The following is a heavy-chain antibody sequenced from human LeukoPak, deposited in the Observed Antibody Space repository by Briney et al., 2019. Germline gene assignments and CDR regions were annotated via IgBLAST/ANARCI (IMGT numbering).Heavy chain of an antibody. J-gene: IGHJ4*02. CDR2: FVSSGSTI. D-gene: IGHD3-22*01. CDR1: GFTFSVFE. V-gene: IGHV3-48*03. Sequence: QPGGSLSLSCAASGFTFSVFELNWVGKVPGKGLGWVSYFVSSGSTIYYADSVKGRFTISRDNAKNSLYLQMNSLRAEDTAVYYCASNTYYYDSSGYSGGCYFDYWGQGTLVTVSS. CDR3: ASNTYYYDSSGYSGGCYFDY.